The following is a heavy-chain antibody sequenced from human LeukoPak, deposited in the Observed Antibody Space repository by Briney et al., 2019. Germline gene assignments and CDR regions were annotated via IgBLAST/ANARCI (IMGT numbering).Heavy chain of an antibody. D-gene: IGHD6-13*01. V-gene: IGHV1-18*01. J-gene: IGHJ4*02. CDR3: ARQESLRSSSWYY. CDR1: GYTFTSYG. Sequence: GASVKVSCKASGYTFTSYGISLVRQAPGEGLEWMGWISAYNGNTNSAQKFQGRVTMTTDPSTSTAYMELRSLRSDDTAMHYWARQESLRSSSWYYWGQGTLVTVSS. CDR2: ISAYNGNT.